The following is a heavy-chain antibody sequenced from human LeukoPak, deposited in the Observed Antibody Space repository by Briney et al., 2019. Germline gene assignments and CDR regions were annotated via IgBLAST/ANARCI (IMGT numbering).Heavy chain of an antibody. D-gene: IGHD6-6*01. CDR3: ARGRMVVAPISSYYYYYCMDV. CDR2: TTPILGIA. Sequence: SVKVSCKASGGTFSSYTISWVRLASGQGLEWMGRTTPILGIANYAQKFQGRVTITADKSTSTAYMELSSLRSEDTAVYYCARGRMVVAPISSYYYYYCMDVWGKGTTVTVSS. CDR1: GGTFSSYT. V-gene: IGHV1-69*02. J-gene: IGHJ6*03.